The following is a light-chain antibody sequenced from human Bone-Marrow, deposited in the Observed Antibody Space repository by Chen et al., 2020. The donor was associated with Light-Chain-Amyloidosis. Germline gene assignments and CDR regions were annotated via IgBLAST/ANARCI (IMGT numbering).Light chain of an antibody. V-gene: IGLV2-14*01. CDR2: EVT. CDR1: SSDVGGDNH. Sequence: QSALTQPASVSGSPRQSITISCTGTSSDVGGDNHVSWYQQHPDKAPKLMIYEVTNRPSWVPDRFSGSKFDNTASLTISGLQTEDEADYFCSSYTITNTLVFGSGTRVTVL. J-gene: IGLJ1*01. CDR3: SSYTITNTLV.